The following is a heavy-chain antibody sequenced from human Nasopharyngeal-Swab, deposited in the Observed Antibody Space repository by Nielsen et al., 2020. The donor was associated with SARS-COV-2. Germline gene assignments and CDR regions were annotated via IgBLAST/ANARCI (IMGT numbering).Heavy chain of an antibody. Sequence: ASVTVSCKESRYTFTRYYIHWVRQAPGQGLEWMGIINPGGGSPRYSQNFQGRVTMTRDTSTSTVYMELSSLRSEDTAVYYCARGGDPREVVAATDCFDPWGQGTLVTVSS. CDR2: INPGGGSP. J-gene: IGHJ5*02. CDR1: RYTFTRYY. D-gene: IGHD2-15*01. V-gene: IGHV1-46*01. CDR3: ARGGDPREVVAATDCFDP.